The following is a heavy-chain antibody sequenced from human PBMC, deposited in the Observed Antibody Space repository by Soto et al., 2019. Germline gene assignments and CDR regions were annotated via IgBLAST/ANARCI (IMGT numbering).Heavy chain of an antibody. CDR3: GRDGDQWDQRYLDY. J-gene: IGHJ4*02. D-gene: IGHD1-26*01. Sequence: QVQLVQSGAEVKKPGASVKVSCKTPGNFCSKYGISWVRQAPEQGLEWMGWINGNTGSTNYAQKFRGRVTMTTDTSTGMVYMELSSLTSDDTAIYYCGRDGDQWDQRYLDYWGQGTLVSV. CDR1: GNFCSKYG. V-gene: IGHV1-18*01. CDR2: INGNTGST.